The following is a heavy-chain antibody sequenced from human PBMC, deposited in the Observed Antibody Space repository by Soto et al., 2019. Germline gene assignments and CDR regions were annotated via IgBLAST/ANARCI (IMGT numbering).Heavy chain of an antibody. CDR3: ARAFGSSGSYRYFDL. D-gene: IGHD3-10*01. CDR1: EGSISSYY. Sequence: SETLSLTCTVSEGSISSYYWSWIRQPPGKGLEWIGYIYDSASTNYNPSLKSRVTISVDTSKNQFSLRLSSVTAADTAVYYCARAFGSSGSYRYFDLWVRGTLVTVSS. CDR2: IYDSAST. V-gene: IGHV4-59*01. J-gene: IGHJ2*01.